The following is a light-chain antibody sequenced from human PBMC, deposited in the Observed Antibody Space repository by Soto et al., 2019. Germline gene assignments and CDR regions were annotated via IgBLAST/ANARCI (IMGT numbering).Light chain of an antibody. Sequence: QSALAQPASVSGSPGQSITISCSGTSRDIGAYNLVSWYQLPPGKAPKLLIYEVRNRPSGISYRFSGSKSGTTASLTISSLLPEDEADYYCSAYTSRSTLVFGGGTKVTVL. J-gene: IGLJ2*01. CDR1: SRDIGAYNL. CDR2: EVR. V-gene: IGLV2-14*01. CDR3: SAYTSRSTLV.